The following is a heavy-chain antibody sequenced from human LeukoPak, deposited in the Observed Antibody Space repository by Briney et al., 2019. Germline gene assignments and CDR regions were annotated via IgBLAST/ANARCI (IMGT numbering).Heavy chain of an antibody. J-gene: IGHJ6*03. CDR1: RYTFTSYG. CDR2: ISAYNGNT. Sequence: WSSVTVSCKPSRYTFTSYGISWVRQAPGQGLEWMGWISAYNGNTNYAQKLQGRVTIPTDTSTSTAYMELRSLRSDDTAVYYCARGYSSSWYDYYYYMDVWGKGTTVTVSS. D-gene: IGHD6-13*01. V-gene: IGHV1-18*01. CDR3: ARGYSSSWYDYYYYMDV.